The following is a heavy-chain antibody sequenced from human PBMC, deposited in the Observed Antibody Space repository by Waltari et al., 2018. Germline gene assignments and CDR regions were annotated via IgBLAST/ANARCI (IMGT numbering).Heavy chain of an antibody. CDR1: GLTLSTYS. CDR3: GRDVYGDYVGGGGGAFDI. CDR2: ISSRSYI. D-gene: IGHD4-17*01. Sequence: EVQLVESGGGLVKPGGSLSLSCAAYGLTLSTYSMNWVRQAPGKGLEWVSSISSRSYIYYVDSVKGRFTISRDNAKNSLYLQMNSLRAEDTAVYYCGRDVYGDYVGGGGGAFDIWGQGTMVTVSS. J-gene: IGHJ3*02. V-gene: IGHV3-21*01.